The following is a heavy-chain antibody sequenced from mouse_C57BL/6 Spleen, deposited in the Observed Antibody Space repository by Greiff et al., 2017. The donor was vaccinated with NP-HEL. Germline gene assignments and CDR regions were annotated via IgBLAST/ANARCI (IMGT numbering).Heavy chain of an antibody. Sequence: ESGPGLVKPSQSLSLTCSVTGYSITSGYYWNWIRQFPGNKLEWMGYISYDGSNNYNPSLKNRISITRDTSKNQFFLKLNSVTTEDTATYYCAREREYSFAYWGQGTLVTVSA. D-gene: IGHD5-1*01. CDR3: AREREYSFAY. J-gene: IGHJ3*01. CDR2: ISYDGSN. V-gene: IGHV3-6*01. CDR1: GYSITSGYY.